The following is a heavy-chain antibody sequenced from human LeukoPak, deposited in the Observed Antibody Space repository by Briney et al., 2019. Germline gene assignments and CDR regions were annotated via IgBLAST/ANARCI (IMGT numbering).Heavy chain of an antibody. CDR3: ARSYYYDSSGSKDAFDI. V-gene: IGHV1-2*06. Sequence: ASVKVSCKASGYTFTGYYMHWVRQAPGQGLEWMGRINPNSGGTNYAQKFQGRVTMTRDTSISTAYMELSRLRSDDTAVYYCARSYYYDSSGSKDAFDIWGQGTMVTVSS. CDR1: GYTFTGYY. J-gene: IGHJ3*02. D-gene: IGHD3-22*01. CDR2: INPNSGGT.